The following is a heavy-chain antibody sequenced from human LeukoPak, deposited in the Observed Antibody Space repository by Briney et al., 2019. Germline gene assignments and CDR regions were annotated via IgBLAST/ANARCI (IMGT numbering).Heavy chain of an antibody. V-gene: IGHV3-21*01. CDR1: GFSFSSYS. D-gene: IGHD2-2*01. Sequence: GGSLRLSCVASGFSFSSYSMNWVRQAPGKGLEWVSSISSSSNYIYYADSVKGRFTISRDNAKNSLYLQMNSLRAEDTAVYYCAKDSEDIVVVPAAISFSYFQHWGQGTLVTVSS. CDR2: ISSSSNYI. J-gene: IGHJ1*01. CDR3: AKDSEDIVVVPAAISFSYFQH.